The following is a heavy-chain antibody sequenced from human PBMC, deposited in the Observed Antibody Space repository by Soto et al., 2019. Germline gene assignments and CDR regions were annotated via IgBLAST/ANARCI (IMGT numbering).Heavy chain of an antibody. V-gene: IGHV3-33*01. CDR1: GFTFSSYG. J-gene: IGHJ4*02. D-gene: IGHD2-15*01. Sequence: QVQLVESGGGVVQPGRSLRRSCAASGFTFSSYGMHWVRQAPGKGLEWVAVIWYDGSNKYYADSVKGLFTISRDNSKNTLYLQMNSLRPGDTAVYSCARDGYCSGRSSYSVTVFDYLGQGTLVTFSS. CDR2: IWYDGSNK. CDR3: ARDGYCSGRSSYSVTVFDY.